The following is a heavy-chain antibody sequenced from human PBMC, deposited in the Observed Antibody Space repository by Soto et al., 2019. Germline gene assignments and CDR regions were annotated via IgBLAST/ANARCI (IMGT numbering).Heavy chain of an antibody. Sequence: PGGSLRLSCAFSGFPFITYSINCFRQAPGKGLDWLSVISESGGSTHYADSVRGRFTVSRDNSKNSLSLRMNSLRDEDTAVYFCAKRSPYSSGWYSPIFDYWGQGALVTVSS. CDR1: GFPFITYS. D-gene: IGHD6-13*01. J-gene: IGHJ4*02. CDR3: AKRSPYSSGWYSPIFDY. V-gene: IGHV3-23*01. CDR2: ISESGGST.